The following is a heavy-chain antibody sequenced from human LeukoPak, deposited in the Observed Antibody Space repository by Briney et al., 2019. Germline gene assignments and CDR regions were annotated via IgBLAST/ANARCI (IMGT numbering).Heavy chain of an antibody. CDR1: GYSFTSYW. CDR2: IYPGDSDT. D-gene: IGHD2-15*01. V-gene: IGHV5-51*01. Sequence: GESLKVSCKGSGYSFTSYWIGWVRQMPGKGLEWMGIIYPGDSDTRYSPFFQGQVTISADKSISTAYLQWSSLKASDTAMYYCARSGYCSGGSCPHDAFDIWGQGTMVTVSS. CDR3: ARSGYCSGGSCPHDAFDI. J-gene: IGHJ3*02.